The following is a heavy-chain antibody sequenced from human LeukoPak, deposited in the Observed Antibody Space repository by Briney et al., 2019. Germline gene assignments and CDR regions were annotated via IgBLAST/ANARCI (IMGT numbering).Heavy chain of an antibody. Sequence: SETLSLTCTVYSGSFSGYYWSWIRQPPGKGLEWIGEINHSGSTNYNPSLKSRVTISVDTSKNQFSLKLSSVTAADTAVYYCARARRVVILFDYWGQGTLVTVSS. CDR2: INHSGST. CDR3: ARARRVVILFDY. J-gene: IGHJ4*02. V-gene: IGHV4-34*01. D-gene: IGHD3-3*01. CDR1: SGSFSGYY.